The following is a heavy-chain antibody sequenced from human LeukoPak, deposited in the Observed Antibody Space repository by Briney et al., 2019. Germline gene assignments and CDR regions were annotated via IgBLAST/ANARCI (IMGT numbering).Heavy chain of an antibody. Sequence: GRSLRLSCAASGFTFSSYAMHWVRQAPGKGLEWVAVISYDGSNKYYADSVKGRFTISRDNSKNTLYLQMNSLRAEDTAVYSCARELRERGSGSYYKRSFDYWGQGTLVTVSS. V-gene: IGHV3-30*04. CDR1: GFTFSSYA. CDR3: ARELRERGSGSYYKRSFDY. J-gene: IGHJ4*02. CDR2: ISYDGSNK. D-gene: IGHD3-10*01.